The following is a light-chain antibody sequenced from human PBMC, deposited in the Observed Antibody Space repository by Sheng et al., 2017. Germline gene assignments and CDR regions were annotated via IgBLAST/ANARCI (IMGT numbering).Light chain of an antibody. Sequence: DIKMTQSPSTLSASVGDRVTITCRASQSISTWLAWYQQKPGKAPKVLIYRASNLESGVPSRFSGSGSGTEFTLTINSLQSEDFATYYCQQYNSYLWTFGQGTKVEIK. CDR3: QQYNSYLWT. CDR2: RAS. V-gene: IGKV1-5*03. J-gene: IGKJ1*01. CDR1: QSISTW.